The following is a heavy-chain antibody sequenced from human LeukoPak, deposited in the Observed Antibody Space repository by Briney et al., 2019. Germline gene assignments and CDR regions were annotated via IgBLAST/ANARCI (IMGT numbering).Heavy chain of an antibody. J-gene: IGHJ3*02. CDR2: INHSGST. Sequence: PSETLSLTCAVYGESFSGYYWSWIRQPPGKGLEWIGEINHSGSTNYNPSLKSRVTISVDTSKNQFSLKLSSVTAADTAVYYCARACSSTSCYEDAFDIWGQGTMVTVSS. CDR3: ARACSSTSCYEDAFDI. CDR1: GESFSGYY. V-gene: IGHV4-34*01. D-gene: IGHD2-2*01.